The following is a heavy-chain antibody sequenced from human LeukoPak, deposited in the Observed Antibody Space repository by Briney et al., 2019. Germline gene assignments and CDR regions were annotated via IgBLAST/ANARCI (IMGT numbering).Heavy chain of an antibody. D-gene: IGHD6-19*01. CDR2: IWYDGSNK. J-gene: IGHJ4*02. Sequence: GGSRRLSCAASEFTFSSYGMHWVRQAPGKGLEWVAVIWYDGSNKYYADSVKGRFTISRDNSKNTLYLQMNSLRAEDTAVYYCAKALAPSIAVAGTPVDYWGQGTLVTVSS. CDR1: EFTFSSYG. CDR3: AKALAPSIAVAGTPVDY. V-gene: IGHV3-33*06.